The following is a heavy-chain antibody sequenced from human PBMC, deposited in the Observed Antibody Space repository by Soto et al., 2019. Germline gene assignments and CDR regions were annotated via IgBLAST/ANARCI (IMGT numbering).Heavy chain of an antibody. CDR3: AKDFRPEFGVGRGDFYYY. V-gene: IGHV3-23*01. D-gene: IGHD3-3*01. CDR2: ISGSGGST. CDR1: GFTFSSYA. Sequence: GGSLRLSCAASGFTFSSYAMSRVRQAPGKGLEWVSAISGSGGSTYYADSVKGRFTISRDNSKNTLYLQMNSLRAEDTAVYYCAKDFRPEFGVGRGDFYYYWGQGSLVTVSS. J-gene: IGHJ4*02.